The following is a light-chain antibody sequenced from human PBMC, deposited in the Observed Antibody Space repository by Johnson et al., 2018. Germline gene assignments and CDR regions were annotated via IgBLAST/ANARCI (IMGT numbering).Light chain of an antibody. Sequence: QSVLTQPPSVSAAPGQKVTICCSGSSSNIGNNYVSWYQQLPGTAPKLLIYENNKRPSGIPDRFSGSKSAPSAALAITGLQTGDEADYYCGTWDSSLSAGNVFGTGTKVTVL. V-gene: IGLV1-51*02. J-gene: IGLJ1*01. CDR3: GTWDSSLSAGNV. CDR2: ENN. CDR1: SSNIGNNY.